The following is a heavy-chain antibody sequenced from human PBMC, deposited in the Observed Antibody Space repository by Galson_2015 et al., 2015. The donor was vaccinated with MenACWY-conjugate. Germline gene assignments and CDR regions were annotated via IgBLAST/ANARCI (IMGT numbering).Heavy chain of an antibody. J-gene: IGHJ4*02. CDR2: ISSGSSYI. V-gene: IGHV3-21*01. CDR3: ARGKGSGSFPYYFDY. CDR1: GFKFSLYS. D-gene: IGHD3-22*01. Sequence: SLRLSCAAAGFKFSLYSMNWVRQAPGKGLEWVSSISSGSSYIYYADSVKGRFTISRDNANNSLHLQLNSLRVGDTALYYCARGKGSGSFPYYFDYWGQGVMVAVSS.